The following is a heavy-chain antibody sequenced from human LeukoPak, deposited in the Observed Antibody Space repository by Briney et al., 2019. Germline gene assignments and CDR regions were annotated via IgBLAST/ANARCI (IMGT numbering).Heavy chain of an antibody. D-gene: IGHD6-6*01. Sequence: PSETLSLTCTVSGGSISSGDYYWSWIRQPPGKGLEWIGYIYYSGSTYYNPSPKSRVTISVDTSKNQFSLKLSSVTAADTAVYYCARVGSGSSISIFDYWGQGTLVTVSS. V-gene: IGHV4-30-4*01. CDR2: IYYSGST. CDR1: GGSISSGDYY. CDR3: ARVGSGSSISIFDY. J-gene: IGHJ4*02.